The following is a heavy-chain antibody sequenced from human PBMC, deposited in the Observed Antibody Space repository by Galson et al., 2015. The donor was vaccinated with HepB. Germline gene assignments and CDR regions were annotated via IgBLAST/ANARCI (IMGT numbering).Heavy chain of an antibody. J-gene: IGHJ5*02. CDR3: ARDGRYCSSTSCYRGRVWNWFDP. V-gene: IGHV7-4-1*02. D-gene: IGHD2-2*01. CDR1: GYTFTSYA. Sequence: SVKVSCKASGYTFTSYAMNWVRQAPGQGLEWMGWINTNTGNPTYAQGFTGRFVFSLDTSVSTAYLQISSLKAEDTAVYYCARDGRYCSSTSCYRGRVWNWFDPWGQGTLVTVSS. CDR2: INTNTGNP.